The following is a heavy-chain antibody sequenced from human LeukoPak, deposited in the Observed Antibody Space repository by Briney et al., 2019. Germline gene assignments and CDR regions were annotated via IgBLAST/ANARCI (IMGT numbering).Heavy chain of an antibody. CDR1: GFTFSSYA. CDR3: AKTQGYFDS. CDR2: ISVSGDTT. V-gene: IGHV3-23*01. J-gene: IGHJ4*02. Sequence: GGSLRLSCVASGFTFSSYAMSWVRQAPGKGLEWVSVISVSGDTTYYADSVKGRFTISRDNSKNTLYLQMNSLRAEDTAVFYCAKTQGYFDSWGQGTVVTVSS.